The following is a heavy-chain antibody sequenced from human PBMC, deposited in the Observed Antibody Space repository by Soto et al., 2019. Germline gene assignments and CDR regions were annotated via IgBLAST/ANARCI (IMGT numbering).Heavy chain of an antibody. Sequence: SVKVSYKASGGTFSSYAISWVRQAPGQGLEWMGGIIPIFGTANYAQKFQGRVTITADESTSTAYMELSSLRSEDTAVYYCARDVRDRVFEDYYYGMDVWGQGTTVTVSS. V-gene: IGHV1-69*13. J-gene: IGHJ6*02. CDR3: ARDVRDRVFEDYYYGMDV. D-gene: IGHD3-3*01. CDR1: GGTFSSYA. CDR2: IIPIFGTA.